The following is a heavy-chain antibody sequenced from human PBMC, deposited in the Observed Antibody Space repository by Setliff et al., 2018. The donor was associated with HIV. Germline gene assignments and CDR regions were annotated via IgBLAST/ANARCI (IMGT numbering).Heavy chain of an antibody. J-gene: IGHJ3*02. V-gene: IGHV3-7*01. CDR2: IKEDGSEE. CDR3: VGPFGYNGLYI. CDR1: GFSFSGYW. Sequence: GGSLRLSCAASGFSFSGYWMSWVRQAPGKGLEWVANIKEDGSEEYYVDSVKGRFTISRDNAKSSLYLQMNSLRVEDTAVYYCVGPFGYNGLYIWGQGTMVTVSS. D-gene: IGHD3-10*01.